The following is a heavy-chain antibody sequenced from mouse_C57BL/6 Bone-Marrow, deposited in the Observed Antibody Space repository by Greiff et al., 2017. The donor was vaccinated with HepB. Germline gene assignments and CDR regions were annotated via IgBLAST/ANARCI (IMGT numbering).Heavy chain of an antibody. Sequence: QVQLKESGPGLVQPSQSLSITCTVSGFSLTSYGVHWVRQSPGKGLEWLGVIWSGGSTDYNAAFISRLSISKDNSKSQVFFKMNSLQADDTAIYYCARNLEGWLLRRGDAMDYWGQGTSVTVSS. D-gene: IGHD2-3*01. V-gene: IGHV2-2*01. J-gene: IGHJ4*01. CDR2: IWSGGST. CDR3: ARNLEGWLLRRGDAMDY. CDR1: GFSLTSYG.